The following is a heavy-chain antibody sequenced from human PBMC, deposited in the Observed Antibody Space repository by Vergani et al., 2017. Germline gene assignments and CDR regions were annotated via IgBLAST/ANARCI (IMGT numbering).Heavy chain of an antibody. D-gene: IGHD3-3*01. CDR3: ARAYDFWSGFTDY. CDR1: GFTFSSYV. Sequence: EVQLVESGGGLVQPGGSLRLSCAASGFTFSSYVMNWVRQAPGKGLEWVSYISSSGSTIYYADSVKGRFPISRDNAKNSLYLQMNSLRAEDTAVYYCARAYDFWSGFTDYWGQGTLVTVSS. CDR2: ISSSGSTI. J-gene: IGHJ4*02. V-gene: IGHV3-48*03.